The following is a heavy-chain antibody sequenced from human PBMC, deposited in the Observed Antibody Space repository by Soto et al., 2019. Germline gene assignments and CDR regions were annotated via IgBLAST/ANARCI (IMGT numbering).Heavy chain of an antibody. V-gene: IGHV3-23*01. J-gene: IGHJ4*02. Sequence: LRLSCAASGFTFSSYAMSWVRQAPGEGLEWVSAISGSGGSTYSADSVKGRFTISRDNSKNTLYLQMNSLRADDTAVYYCAKDRGAAMVRYYFDYWGQGTLVTVSS. CDR1: GFTFSSYA. D-gene: IGHD3-10*01. CDR3: AKDRGAAMVRYYFDY. CDR2: ISGSGGST.